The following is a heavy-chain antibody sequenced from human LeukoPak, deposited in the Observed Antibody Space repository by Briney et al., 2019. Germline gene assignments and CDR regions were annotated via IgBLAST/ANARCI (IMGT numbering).Heavy chain of an antibody. J-gene: IGHJ4*02. Sequence: GGSLRLSCAASGFTFSDYFLGWIRQAPGKGLEWVSYISNTGTTIYYADSVKGRFAISRDNAKNTLYLQMNSLRAEDTAVYYCARETHNVDHWGQGTLVTVSS. V-gene: IGHV3-11*04. CDR2: ISNTGTTI. CDR1: GFTFSDYF. CDR3: ARETHNVDH. D-gene: IGHD1-1*01.